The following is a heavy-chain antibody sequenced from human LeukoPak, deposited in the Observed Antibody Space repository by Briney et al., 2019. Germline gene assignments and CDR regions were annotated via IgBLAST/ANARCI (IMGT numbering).Heavy chain of an antibody. CDR2: IYYSGST. CDR3: ARSGQWLVRVFDY. J-gene: IGHJ4*02. CDR1: GGSISSSSYS. Sequence: SETLSLTCTVSGGSISSSSYSWGWIRQPPGKGLEWIGTIYYSGSTYYNPSLKSRVTISVDTSKNQFSLKLSPVTAADTAVYYCARSGQWLVRVFDYWGQGTLVTVSS. D-gene: IGHD6-19*01. V-gene: IGHV4-39*01.